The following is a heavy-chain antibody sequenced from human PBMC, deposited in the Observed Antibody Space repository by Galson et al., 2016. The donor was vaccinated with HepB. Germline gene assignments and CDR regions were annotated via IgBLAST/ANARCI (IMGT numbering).Heavy chain of an antibody. CDR3: WAGDYYYGMDV. CDR2: IYSDGTT. CDR1: GFTVSSTF. V-gene: IGHV3-53*01. J-gene: IGHJ6*02. Sequence: SLRLSCAASGFTVSSTFMTWVRQAPGKGLEWVSVIYSDGTTKYADSVKGRFIISRDNSKNMLYLQMNSLRAEDTAVYYCWAGDYYYGMDVWGQGTTVTVSS.